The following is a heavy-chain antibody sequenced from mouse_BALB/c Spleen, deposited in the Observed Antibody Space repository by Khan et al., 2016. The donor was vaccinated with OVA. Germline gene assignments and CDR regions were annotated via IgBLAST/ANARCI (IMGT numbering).Heavy chain of an antibody. V-gene: IGHV5-6*01. CDR3: ADHLTGSVAY. CDR2: ISSGGDYT. D-gene: IGHD4-1*01. J-gene: IGHJ3*01. CDR1: GFTFSSYS. Sequence: VELVESGGDLVKPGGSLKLSCAASGFTFSSYSMSWVRQTPDKRLEWVASISSGGDYTYYPDSVKGRFTISRDNAKNTLYLQMSDLQSEDTAMYCCADHLTGSVAYWGQGTLVTGSA.